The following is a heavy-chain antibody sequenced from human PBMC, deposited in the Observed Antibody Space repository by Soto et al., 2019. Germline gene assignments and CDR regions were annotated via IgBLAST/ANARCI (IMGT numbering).Heavy chain of an antibody. CDR3: ARTDIVATITSDYYYMDV. Sequence: SETLSLTCTVSGGSISSSSYYWGWIRQPPGKGLEWIGSIYYSGNTYYNPSLKSRVTISVDTSKNQFSLKLSSVTAADTAVYYCARTDIVATITSDYYYMDVWGKGTTVTVSS. D-gene: IGHD5-12*01. CDR2: IYYSGNT. V-gene: IGHV4-39*01. J-gene: IGHJ6*03. CDR1: GGSISSSSYY.